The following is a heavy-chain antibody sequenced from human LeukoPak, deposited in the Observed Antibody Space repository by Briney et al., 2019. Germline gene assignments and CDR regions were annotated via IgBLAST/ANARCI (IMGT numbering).Heavy chain of an antibody. V-gene: IGHV4-34*01. Sequence: KTSETLSLTCAVYGGSFSGYYWSWIRQPPGKGLEWIGEINHSGSTNYNPSLKSRVTISVDTSKNQFSLKPSSVTAADTAVYKCARIYYYYYYMDVWGKGTTVTISS. CDR3: ARIYYYYYYMDV. CDR1: GGSFSGYY. CDR2: INHSGST. J-gene: IGHJ6*03.